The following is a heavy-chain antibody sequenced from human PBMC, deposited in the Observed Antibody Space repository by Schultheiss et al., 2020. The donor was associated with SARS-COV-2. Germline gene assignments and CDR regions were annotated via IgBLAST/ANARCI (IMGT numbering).Heavy chain of an antibody. J-gene: IGHJ6*02. CDR1: GFTFSNAW. CDR2: IKSKTDGGTT. CDR3: ARDTSNSSSWFYYYYYGMDV. Sequence: GGSLRLSCAASGFTFSNAWMSWVRQAPGKGLEWVGRIKSKTDGGTTDYAAPVKGRFTISRDDSKNTLYLQMNSLKTEDTAVYYCARDTSNSSSWFYYYYYGMDVWGQGTTVTVSS. D-gene: IGHD6-13*01. V-gene: IGHV3-15*01.